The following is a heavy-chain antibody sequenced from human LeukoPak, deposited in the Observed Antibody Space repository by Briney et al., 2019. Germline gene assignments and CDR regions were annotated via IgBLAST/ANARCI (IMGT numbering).Heavy chain of an antibody. CDR1: GFTFSDYY. D-gene: IGHD3/OR15-3a*01. CDR3: ARFEFFDWLLLDY. CDR2: ISSSGSTI. V-gene: IGHV3-11*01. J-gene: IGHJ4*02. Sequence: GRSLRLSCAASGFTFSDYYMSWIRQAPGKGLEWVSYISSSGSTIYYADSVKGRFTISRDNAKNSLYLQMNSLRAEDTAVYYCARFEFFDWLLLDYRGQGNPGHRLL.